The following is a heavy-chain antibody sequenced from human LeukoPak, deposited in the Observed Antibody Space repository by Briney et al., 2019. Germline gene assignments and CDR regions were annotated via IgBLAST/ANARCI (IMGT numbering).Heavy chain of an antibody. CDR1: GGSISSGSYY. V-gene: IGHV4-61*02. CDR2: IYTSGST. Sequence: SEALSLTCTVSGGSISSGSYYWSWIRQPAGKGLEWIGRIYTSGSTNYNPSLKSRVTISVDTSKNQFSLKLSSVTAADTAVYYCARSSVNYYYYMDVWGKGTTVTVSS. D-gene: IGHD6-25*01. CDR3: ARSSVNYYYYMDV. J-gene: IGHJ6*03.